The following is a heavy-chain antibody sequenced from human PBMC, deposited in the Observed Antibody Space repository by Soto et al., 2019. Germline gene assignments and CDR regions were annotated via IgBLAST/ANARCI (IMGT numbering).Heavy chain of an antibody. V-gene: IGHV3-13*01. CDR2: IGFAGDT. D-gene: IGHD3-10*01. CDR3: VRGLPGGLER. Sequence: LRLSCGASELIFSNFDMHWVRQTTEKGLDWVSGIGFAGDTNYSGSVKGRFTISRENAKNSLFLQMNSLRVGDTAVYYCVRGLPGGLERWGKGTLVTVSS. J-gene: IGHJ5*02. CDR1: ELIFSNFD.